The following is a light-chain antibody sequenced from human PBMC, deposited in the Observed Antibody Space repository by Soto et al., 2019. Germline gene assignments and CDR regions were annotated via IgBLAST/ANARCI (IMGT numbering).Light chain of an antibody. CDR2: AAS. J-gene: IGKJ5*01. CDR1: QSISSY. V-gene: IGKV1-39*01. CDR3: QQSYSTPIT. Sequence: DIQMTQSPSSLSASVGDRVTITCRASQSISSYLNWYQQKPGKAPKLLIYAASSLQSGVPSRFSGSGSGTDFTLTIRCLQPEDFATYYCQQSYSTPITFGQGTRLEIK.